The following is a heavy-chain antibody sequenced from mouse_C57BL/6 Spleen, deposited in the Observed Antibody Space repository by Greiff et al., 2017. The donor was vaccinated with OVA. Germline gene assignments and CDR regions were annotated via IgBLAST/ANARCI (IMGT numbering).Heavy chain of an antibody. CDR1: GYTITDYN. D-gene: IGHD3-3*01. CDR2: INPNNGGT. V-gene: IGHV1-22*01. Sequence: VQLQQSGPELVKPGASVKMSCKASGYTITDYNMHWVKQSHGKSLEWIGYINPNNGGTSYNQKFKGKATLTVNKSSRTAYMELRSLTAEDSAVYYCARGGLFGYWGQGTTLTVSS. J-gene: IGHJ2*01. CDR3: ARGGLFGY.